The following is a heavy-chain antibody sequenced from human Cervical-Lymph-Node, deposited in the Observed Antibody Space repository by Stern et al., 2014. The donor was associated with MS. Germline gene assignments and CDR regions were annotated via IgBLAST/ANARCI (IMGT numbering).Heavy chain of an antibody. CDR1: GFTFSSYG. Sequence: VQLVQSGGAVVPPGRSLRLSCAASGFTFSSYGMHLVRPAPGKGLAWATVISYDGNHKYYAASVKGRFTISRDNSKNTLHLQMNSVTPDDTAIYYCARDYEDTSMLFDHWGQGTLVTVSS. V-gene: IGHV3-30*03. CDR3: ARDYEDTSMLFDH. J-gene: IGHJ4*02. CDR2: ISYDGNHK. D-gene: IGHD2-8*01.